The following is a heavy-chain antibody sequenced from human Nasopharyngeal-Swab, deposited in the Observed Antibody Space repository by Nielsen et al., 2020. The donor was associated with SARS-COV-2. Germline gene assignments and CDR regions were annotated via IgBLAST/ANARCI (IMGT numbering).Heavy chain of an antibody. CDR2: INPNSGGT. Sequence: WVGQAPGQGLEWMGRINPNSGGTNYAQKFQGRVTMTRDTSISTAYMELSRLRPDDTAVYYCARDQRGPLGSDYWGQGTLVTVSS. D-gene: IGHD2-15*01. J-gene: IGHJ4*02. V-gene: IGHV1-2*06. CDR3: ARDQRGPLGSDY.